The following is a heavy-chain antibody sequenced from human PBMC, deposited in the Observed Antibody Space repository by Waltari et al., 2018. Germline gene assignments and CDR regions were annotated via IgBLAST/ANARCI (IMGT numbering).Heavy chain of an antibody. D-gene: IGHD5-12*01. CDR1: GVSITSNTHY. CDR3: ATYIGASVGTAAFDV. J-gene: IGHJ3*01. V-gene: IGHV4-39*01. CDR2: VSYSGTT. Sequence: QLQLQESGPRLVRPSETLSLICRVSGVSITSNTHYWAWIRQSPGQGLEWIGTVSYSGTTYISPSLKSRVSVSRDTSKNQVSLILGSVTAADMAVYYCATYIGASVGTAAFDVRGQGTMVTVSS.